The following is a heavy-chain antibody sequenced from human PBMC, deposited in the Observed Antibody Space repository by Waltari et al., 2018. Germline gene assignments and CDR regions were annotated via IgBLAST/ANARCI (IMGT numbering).Heavy chain of an antibody. CDR3: ARGRTRFDY. Sequence: QLQLQESGPGLVQPSGTLSLTCPVSGGSISSSNWWSWVSPPPATGLEWIGEIYPSGSTNYNPSLKSQVTISVDKSKNHFSLKLSSVTAADTAVYYCARGRTRFDYWGQGTLVTVSS. J-gene: IGHJ4*02. CDR2: IYPSGST. V-gene: IGHV4-4*02. CDR1: GGSISSSNW.